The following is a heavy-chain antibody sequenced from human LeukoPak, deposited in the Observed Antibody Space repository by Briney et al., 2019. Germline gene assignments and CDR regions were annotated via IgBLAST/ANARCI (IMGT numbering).Heavy chain of an antibody. CDR2: TYYSGST. Sequence: SETLSLTCTVSGGSISSGSYYWGWIRQPPGKGLEWIGSTYYSGSTYYNPSLKSRVTISVDTSKNQFSLKLSSVTAADTAVYYCARHRMRWLQIYYFDYWGQGTLVTVSS. D-gene: IGHD5-24*01. V-gene: IGHV4-39*01. CDR3: ARHRMRWLQIYYFDY. J-gene: IGHJ4*02. CDR1: GGSISSGSYY.